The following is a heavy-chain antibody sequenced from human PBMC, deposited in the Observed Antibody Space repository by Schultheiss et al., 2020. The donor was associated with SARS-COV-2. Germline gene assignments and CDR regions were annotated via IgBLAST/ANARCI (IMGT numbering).Heavy chain of an antibody. J-gene: IGHJ6*03. CDR2: IYYSGST. D-gene: IGHD6-19*01. CDR3: AKDGNQQWLVITRGYYYMDV. CDR1: GGSISSSSYY. Sequence: SETLSLTCTVSGGSISSSSYYWGWIRQPPGKGLEWIGSIYYSGSTYYNPSLKSRVTISVDTSKNQFSLKLSSVTAADTAVYYCAKDGNQQWLVITRGYYYMDVWGKGTTVTVSS. V-gene: IGHV4-39*02.